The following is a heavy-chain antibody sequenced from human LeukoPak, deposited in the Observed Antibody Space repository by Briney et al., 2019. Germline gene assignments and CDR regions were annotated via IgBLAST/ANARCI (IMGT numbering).Heavy chain of an antibody. V-gene: IGHV3-23*01. CDR2: ISGSGGST. J-gene: IGHJ4*02. CDR3: AKGCCPIDY. CDR1: GFTFSTYA. Sequence: GGSLRLSCAASGFTFSTYALSWVRQAPGKGLEWVSAISGSGGSTYYADSVKGRFTISRDNSKNTLYLQMNSLRAEDTAVYFCAKGCCPIDYWGQGTLVTVSS. D-gene: IGHD2-8*01.